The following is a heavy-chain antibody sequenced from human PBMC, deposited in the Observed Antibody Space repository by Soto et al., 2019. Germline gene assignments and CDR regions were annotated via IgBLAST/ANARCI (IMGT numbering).Heavy chain of an antibody. D-gene: IGHD6-13*01. J-gene: IGHJ4*02. CDR1: GFTFSSYA. Sequence: GESLKISCAASGFTFSSYAMSWVRQAPGKGLEWVSAISGSGGSTYYADSVKGRFTISRDNSKNTLYLQMNSLRAEDTAVYYCAISMPSSSWHDYWGQGTLVTVSS. CDR2: ISGSGGST. V-gene: IGHV3-23*01. CDR3: AISMPSSSWHDY.